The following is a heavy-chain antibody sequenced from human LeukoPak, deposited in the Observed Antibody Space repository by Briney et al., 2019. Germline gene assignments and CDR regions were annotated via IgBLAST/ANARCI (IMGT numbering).Heavy chain of an antibody. Sequence: SETLSLTCTVSGGSISSGDYCWSWVRQPPGKGLEWIGYIYYSGSTYYTPSLKSRVTISVDTSKNQFSLKLSSVTAADTAVYYCARVAHAFDIWGQGTMVTVSS. CDR3: ARVAHAFDI. J-gene: IGHJ3*02. CDR1: GGSISSGDYC. CDR2: IYYSGST. V-gene: IGHV4-30-4*01.